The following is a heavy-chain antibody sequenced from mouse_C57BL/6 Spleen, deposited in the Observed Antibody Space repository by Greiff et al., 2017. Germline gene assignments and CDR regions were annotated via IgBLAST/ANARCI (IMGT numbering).Heavy chain of an antibody. Sequence: EVKVEESGGGLVKPGGSLKLSCAASGFTFSSYAMSWVRQTPEKRLEWVATISDGGSYTYYPDNVKGRFTISRDNAKNNLYLQMSHLKSEDTAMYYCARENYYGSSKAMDYWGQGTSVTVSS. CDR2: ISDGGSYT. CDR1: GFTFSSYA. J-gene: IGHJ4*01. D-gene: IGHD1-1*01. CDR3: ARENYYGSSKAMDY. V-gene: IGHV5-4*01.